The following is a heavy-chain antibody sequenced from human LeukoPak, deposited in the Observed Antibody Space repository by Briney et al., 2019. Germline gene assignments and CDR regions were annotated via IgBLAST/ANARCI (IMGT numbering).Heavy chain of an antibody. CDR2: INHSGST. Sequence: SETLSLTCAVYGGSFSGYYWSWIRQPPGKGLEGIGEINHSGSTNYNPSLKSRVTISVDTSKNQFSLKLSSVTAADTAVYYCARVPTYDFWSGYYYYYYYMDVWGKGTTVTVSS. CDR3: ARVPTYDFWSGYYYYYYYMDV. D-gene: IGHD3-3*01. J-gene: IGHJ6*03. V-gene: IGHV4-34*01. CDR1: GGSFSGYY.